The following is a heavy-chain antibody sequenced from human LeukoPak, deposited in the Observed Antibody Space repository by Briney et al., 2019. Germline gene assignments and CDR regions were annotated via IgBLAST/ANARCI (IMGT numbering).Heavy chain of an antibody. CDR1: GGSFSGYY. J-gene: IGHJ4*02. CDR2: INHSGST. V-gene: IGHV4-34*01. Sequence: SEALSLTCAVYGGSFSGYYWSWIRQPPGKGLEWIGEINHSGSTNYNPALKSRVTISVDKSKNQFSLKLSSVTAADTAVFYCARRTTVTIPFGYWGQGTLVTVSS. D-gene: IGHD4-11*01. CDR3: ARRTTVTIPFGY.